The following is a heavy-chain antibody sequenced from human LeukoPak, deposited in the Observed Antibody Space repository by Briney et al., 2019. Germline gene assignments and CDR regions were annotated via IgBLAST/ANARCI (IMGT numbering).Heavy chain of an antibody. D-gene: IGHD3-9*01. V-gene: IGHV5-51*01. J-gene: IGHJ4*02. CDR1: GYSFTSYW. CDR3: ARLSFYDILTGPFDY. Sequence: GESLKISCKGSGYSFTSYWIGWVRQMPGKGLEWMGIIYPGDSDTRYSPSFQGQVTISADKSISTAYLQWSSLKASDTAMYYCARLSFYDILTGPFDYWGQGTLVTVSS. CDR2: IYPGDSDT.